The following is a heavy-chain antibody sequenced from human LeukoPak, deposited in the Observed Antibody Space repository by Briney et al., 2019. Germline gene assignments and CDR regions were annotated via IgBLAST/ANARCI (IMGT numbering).Heavy chain of an antibody. CDR1: GCTFDSFG. Sequence: GGSLRLSCAASGCTFDSFGMNWVRQAPGKGLEWVSGISGSGESTHYADSVKGRFTISRDNSKNTLYLQMNSLRVEDTALYYCAKVILTGYYYDSWGQGALDTVSS. CDR3: AKVILTGYYYDS. V-gene: IGHV3-23*01. CDR2: ISGSGEST. D-gene: IGHD3-9*01. J-gene: IGHJ5*01.